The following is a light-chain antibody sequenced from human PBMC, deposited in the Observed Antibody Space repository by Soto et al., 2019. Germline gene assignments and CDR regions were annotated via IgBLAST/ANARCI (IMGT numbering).Light chain of an antibody. V-gene: IGKV1-27*01. Sequence: DIQMTQSPSSLSASVGDRVTITCRASQGISHFLAWYQQKPGKVPKLLIYAASILQSGVPPRFSGSGSGTDFSLTISSLQPEDFATYYCQQTYTSPYTFGQGTKLEIK. CDR3: QQTYTSPYT. CDR1: QGISHF. J-gene: IGKJ2*01. CDR2: AAS.